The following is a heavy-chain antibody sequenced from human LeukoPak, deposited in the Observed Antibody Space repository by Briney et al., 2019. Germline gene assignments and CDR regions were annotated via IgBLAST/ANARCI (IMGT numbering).Heavy chain of an antibody. CDR3: ARDVIRQWVVGCFEN. Sequence: GGSLRLSCAASGFAFSSYCMHWVRQAPGQGLEWVAWINPSSSSTNFAQKFEGRVTMTRDNANSTVYLEMSRLRDDDTGVYYCARDVIRQWVVGCFENWGQGTLVTVSS. CDR1: GFAFSSYC. J-gene: IGHJ4*02. D-gene: IGHD6-19*01. V-gene: IGHV1-2*02. CDR2: INPSSSST.